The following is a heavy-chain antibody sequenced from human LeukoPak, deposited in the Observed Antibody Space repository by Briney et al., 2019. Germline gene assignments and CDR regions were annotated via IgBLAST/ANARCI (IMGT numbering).Heavy chain of an antibody. Sequence: PSETLSLTCTVSGGSISSSSYYWGWIRQPPGRGLEWVGSIYYRGSTYYNPPLKGRVTISVDTSKNQFSLKLSSVTAADTAVYYCARTSGERGIAVADIDYWGQGTLVTVSS. J-gene: IGHJ4*02. D-gene: IGHD6-19*01. V-gene: IGHV4-39*01. CDR1: GGSISSSSYY. CDR2: IYYRGST. CDR3: ARTSGERGIAVADIDY.